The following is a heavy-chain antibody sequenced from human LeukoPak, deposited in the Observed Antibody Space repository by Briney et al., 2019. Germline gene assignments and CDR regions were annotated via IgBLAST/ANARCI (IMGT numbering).Heavy chain of an antibody. J-gene: IGHJ5*02. CDR3: ARGGDSSGYYYGWFDP. D-gene: IGHD3-22*01. CDR2: MFHTGST. Sequence: PSETLSLTCTISGSSISSGYYWGWIRQPPGEGLEWIGSMFHTGSTYYNPSLKSRVTMSVDTSKNQVSLKLSSVTAADTAVYYCARGGDSSGYYYGWFDPWGQGTLVTVSS. CDR1: GSSISSGYY. V-gene: IGHV4-38-2*02.